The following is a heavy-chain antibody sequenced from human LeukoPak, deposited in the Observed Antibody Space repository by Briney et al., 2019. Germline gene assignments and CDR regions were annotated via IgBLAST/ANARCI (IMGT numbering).Heavy chain of an antibody. CDR3: ARRAGNSGYFSDAFDI. Sequence: GESLKISCKGSGYSFTNYWIGWVRQMPGKGLKWMGIIYPGDSNIRYSPSFQGQVTISADKSISTAYLQWSSLKASDTAMYYCARRAGNSGYFSDAFDIWAQGTMVTVSS. CDR2: IYPGDSNI. CDR1: GYSFTNYW. V-gene: IGHV5-51*01. D-gene: IGHD3-22*01. J-gene: IGHJ3*02.